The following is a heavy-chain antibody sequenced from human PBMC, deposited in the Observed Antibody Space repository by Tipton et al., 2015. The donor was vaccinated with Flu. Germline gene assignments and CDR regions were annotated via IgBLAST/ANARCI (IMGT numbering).Heavy chain of an antibody. D-gene: IGHD3-3*01. CDR2: IYYSGST. Sequence: TLSLTCTVSGGSISSYYWSWIRQPPGKGLEWIGYIYYSGSTNYNPSLKSRVTISVDTSKNQFSLKLSSVTAADTAVYYCARGERDYDFWSGYQTYYFDYWGQGTLVTVSS. CDR1: GGSISSYY. CDR3: ARGERDYDFWSGYQTYYFDY. V-gene: IGHV4-59*01. J-gene: IGHJ4*02.